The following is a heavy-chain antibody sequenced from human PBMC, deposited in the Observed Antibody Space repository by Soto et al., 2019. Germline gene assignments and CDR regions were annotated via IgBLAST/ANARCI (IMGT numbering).Heavy chain of an antibody. J-gene: IGHJ5*02. V-gene: IGHV3-74*01. CDR3: ATVATGSYNGIDP. Sequence: EVQLVESGGGLVQPGGSLRLSCAASGYSFSTYWMHWVRQAPGKGLVWVSRINSDGTTTTYADSVKGRFTISRDNAKNTLYLQMNSLRDEDTAVYYCATVATGSYNGIDPWGQGPLVTVSS. CDR1: GYSFSTYW. CDR2: INSDGTTT. D-gene: IGHD1-26*01.